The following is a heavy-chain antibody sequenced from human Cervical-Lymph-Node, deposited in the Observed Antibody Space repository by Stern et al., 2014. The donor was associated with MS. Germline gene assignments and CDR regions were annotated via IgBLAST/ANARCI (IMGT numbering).Heavy chain of an antibody. CDR1: GGSVSSGNYY. Sequence: QEQLVESGPGLVKPSETLSLTCTVSGGSVSSGNYYWSWIRQPPGKGLEWIGYIYYSGGTNYNPSIESRVTISIDTSKNQFSLKLTSVTAADTAIYYCAREVRWSHVDYWGQGTLVTVSS. J-gene: IGHJ4*02. CDR3: AREVRWSHVDY. D-gene: IGHD4-23*01. CDR2: IYYSGGT. V-gene: IGHV4-61*01.